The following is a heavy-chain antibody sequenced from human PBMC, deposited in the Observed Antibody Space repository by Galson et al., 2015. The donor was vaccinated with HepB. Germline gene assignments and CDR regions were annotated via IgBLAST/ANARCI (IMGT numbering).Heavy chain of an antibody. V-gene: IGHV4-59*01. CDR1: GGSISSYY. D-gene: IGHD5-24*01. Sequence: SETLSLTCTVSGGSISSYYWSWIRQPPGKGLEWIGYIYYSGSTNYNPSLKSRVTISVDTSKNQFSLKLSSVTAADTAVYYCARMAFRRAPFDYWGQGTLVTVSS. CDR2: IYYSGST. J-gene: IGHJ4*02. CDR3: ARMAFRRAPFDY.